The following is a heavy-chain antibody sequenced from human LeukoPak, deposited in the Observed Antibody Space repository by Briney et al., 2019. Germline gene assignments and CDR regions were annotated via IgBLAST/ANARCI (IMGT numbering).Heavy chain of an antibody. CDR1: GFTFYDYA. CDR3: ARDCPTIAAAGTIPEYFQH. Sequence: GRSLRLSGAAIGFTFYDYAMHSVRQAPGTGLDWISLISGEGGSTYYADSVKGRFTISRDNAKNSLYLQMNSLRAEDTSVYYCARDCPTIAAAGTIPEYFQHWGQGTLVTVSS. D-gene: IGHD6-13*01. J-gene: IGHJ1*01. CDR2: ISGEGGST. V-gene: IGHV3-43*02.